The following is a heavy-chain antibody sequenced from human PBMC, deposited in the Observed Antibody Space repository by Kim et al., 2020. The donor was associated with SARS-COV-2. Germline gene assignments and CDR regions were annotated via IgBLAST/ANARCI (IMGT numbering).Heavy chain of an antibody. J-gene: IGHJ4*02. D-gene: IGHD2-21*02. CDR3: ARVNIVVVTAQYYFDY. V-gene: IGHV1-69*01. Sequence: NYAQEFQGRVTMTADESTSAAYMELSSLRSEDTAVYYCARVNIVVVTAQYYFDYWGQGTLVTVSS.